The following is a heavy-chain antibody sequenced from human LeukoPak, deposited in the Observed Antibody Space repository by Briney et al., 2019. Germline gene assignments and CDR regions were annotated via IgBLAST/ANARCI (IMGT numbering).Heavy chain of an antibody. V-gene: IGHV4-4*07. Sequence: PSETLSLTCTVSGGSISSYYWSWIRQPAGKGLEWIGRIYTSGSTNYNPSLKSRVTISVDTSKNQFSLKLSSVTAADTAVYYCAREVITMVRGVSGRIDYFDYWGQGTLVTVSS. J-gene: IGHJ4*02. CDR2: IYTSGST. D-gene: IGHD3-10*01. CDR1: GGSISSYY. CDR3: AREVITMVRGVSGRIDYFDY.